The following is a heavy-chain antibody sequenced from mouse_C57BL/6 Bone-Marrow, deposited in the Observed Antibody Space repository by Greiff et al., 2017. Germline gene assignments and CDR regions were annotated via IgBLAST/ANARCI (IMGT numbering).Heavy chain of an antibody. J-gene: IGHJ1*03. D-gene: IGHD2-3*01. CDR2: IYIGNGYT. V-gene: IGHV1-58*01. CDR1: GYTFTSYG. Sequence: VQLKQSGAELVRPGSSVKMSCKTSGYTFTSYGINWVKQRPGQGQEWIGYIYIGNGYTEYNEKFKGKATLTSDTSSSTAYMQLSSLTSEDSAIYFCAGGGGYYSYWYFDVWGTGTTVTVSS. CDR3: AGGGGYYSYWYFDV.